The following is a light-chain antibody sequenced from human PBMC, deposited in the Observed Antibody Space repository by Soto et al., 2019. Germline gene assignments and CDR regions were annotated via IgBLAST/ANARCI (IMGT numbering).Light chain of an antibody. V-gene: IGKV1-9*01. Sequence: DIRVTLSLAALSASVGDRVTITCRASQGISSYLAWYQQKPGKAPKLLIYAASTLESGVSSRFSGRGSGTEFTLTINSLQPEDFATYYCQQYKSYLRTFGQGTKVDI. CDR3: QQYKSYLRT. J-gene: IGKJ1*01. CDR1: QGISSY. CDR2: AAS.